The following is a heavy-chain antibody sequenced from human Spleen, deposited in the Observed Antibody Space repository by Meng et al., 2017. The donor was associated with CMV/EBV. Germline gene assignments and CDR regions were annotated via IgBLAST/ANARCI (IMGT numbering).Heavy chain of an antibody. CDR1: GFTFSSYA. V-gene: IGHV3-48*04. CDR2: ISSSSSTI. J-gene: IGHJ4*02. CDR3: ARLAHCEATTSPLDL. Sequence: GGSLRLSCSASGFTFSSYAMHWVRQAPGKGLEWVSYISSSSSTIYYAASVKGRFTISRENAKSSLYLQMSSLRAEDTAVYCGARLAHCEATTSPLDLWGQGTLVTVSS. D-gene: IGHD1-14*01.